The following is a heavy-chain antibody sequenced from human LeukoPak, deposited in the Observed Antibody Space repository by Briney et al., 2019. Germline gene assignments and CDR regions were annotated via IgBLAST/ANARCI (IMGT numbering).Heavy chain of an antibody. D-gene: IGHD2/OR15-2a*01. CDR1: GFTFSSYA. Sequence: GGSLRLSCAASGFTFSSYAMNWVRQAPGKGLEYVSSISSIGSTIYYADSVKGRFTISRDNSKNSLYLQMDSLRAEDTAVYYCARCASRYCNSYSCYLVHWGTGAMVTV. V-gene: IGHV3-64*02. J-gene: IGHJ5*02. CDR3: ARCASRYCNSYSCYLVH. CDR2: ISSIGSTI.